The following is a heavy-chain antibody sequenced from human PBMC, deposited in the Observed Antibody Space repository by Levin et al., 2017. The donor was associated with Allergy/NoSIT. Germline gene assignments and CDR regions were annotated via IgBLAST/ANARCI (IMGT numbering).Heavy chain of an antibody. CDR2: ISGSGVST. CDR1: GFTFSAYP. Sequence: AGGSLRLSCVASGFTFSAYPMSWVRRAPGKGLEWVSSISGSGVSTDYAGSVKGRFTISRDNSKNTLYLQMNSLRAEDTAVYSCARDPTGGYSGYEVRYFDLWGRGTLVTVSS. CDR3: ARDPTGGYSGYEVRYFDL. V-gene: IGHV3-23*01. D-gene: IGHD5-12*01. J-gene: IGHJ2*01.